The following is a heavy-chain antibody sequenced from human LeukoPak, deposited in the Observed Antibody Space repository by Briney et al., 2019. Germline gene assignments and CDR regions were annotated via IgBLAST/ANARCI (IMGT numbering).Heavy chain of an antibody. J-gene: IGHJ6*02. CDR2: ITGSGATT. V-gene: IGHV3-23*01. CDR1: GFTFSSYA. D-gene: IGHD2-2*01. Sequence: GGSLRLSCAASGFTFSSYAMSWVRRAPGKGLEWVSTITGSGATTNYAGSVKGRFTISRDNSKNTLSLQGNSLSAEDTAVYYCAKGRYCDSTTCAYHGLDVWGQGTTVTVSS. CDR3: AKGRYCDSTTCAYHGLDV.